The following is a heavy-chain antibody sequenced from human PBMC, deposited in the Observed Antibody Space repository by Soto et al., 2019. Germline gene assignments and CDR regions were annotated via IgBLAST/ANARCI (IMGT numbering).Heavy chain of an antibody. CDR1: KYSIIDYY. V-gene: IGHV1-2*02. CDR2: IKSNSGGT. CDR3: AREDYNWNDYYYYGIDV. D-gene: IGHD1-1*01. J-gene: IGHJ6*02. Sequence: QVQLVQSGAEVRKPGASVQVSCKASKYSIIDYYIHWVRQAPGQGLEWMGWIKSNSGGTKYAQKLQGRVTMTRDASISTAYMELSRLTSADTAVYYCAREDYNWNDYYYYGIDVWGQGTTVIVSS.